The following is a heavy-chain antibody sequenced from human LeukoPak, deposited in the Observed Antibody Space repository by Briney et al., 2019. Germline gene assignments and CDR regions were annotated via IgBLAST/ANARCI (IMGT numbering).Heavy chain of an antibody. CDR2: INPSGGIT. CDR1: AYSFTSHY. V-gene: IGHV1-46*01. D-gene: IGHD6-19*01. J-gene: IGHJ6*02. Sequence: ASVRVSCKASAYSFTSHYIHWVRQAPGQGLEWMGIINPSGGITFYAQKFKGRVTVTRDTSTSTVYMDLTGLRSEDTAVYYCARDLSTAVADARLTYYFYDGLDVWGQGTTVTVSS. CDR3: ARDLSTAVADARLTYYFYDGLDV.